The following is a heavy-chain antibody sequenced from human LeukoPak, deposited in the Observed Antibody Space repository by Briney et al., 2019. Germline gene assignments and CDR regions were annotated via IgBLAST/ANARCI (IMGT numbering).Heavy chain of an antibody. CDR3: AKDDYGGNIDY. Sequence: GGSLRLSCAASGFTVSSNYMSWVRQAPGRGLEWVSVIYSGGSTYYADSMKGRFTISRDNSKNTLYLQMNSLRAEDTAVYYCAKDDYGGNIDYWGQGTLVTVSS. D-gene: IGHD4-23*01. V-gene: IGHV3-53*05. J-gene: IGHJ4*02. CDR1: GFTVSSNY. CDR2: IYSGGST.